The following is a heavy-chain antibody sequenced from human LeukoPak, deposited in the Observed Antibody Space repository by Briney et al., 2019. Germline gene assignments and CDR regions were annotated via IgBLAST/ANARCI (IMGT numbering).Heavy chain of an antibody. CDR3: ARESESSGWYGY. Sequence: GGSLRLSCAAPGFMFHDYAIHWVRQAPGKGLEWVSLISGDGGSTFYADSVKGRFTISRDNSKNSLYLQMNSLRSDDTALYYCARESESSGWYGYWGQGTLVTVSS. CDR2: ISGDGGST. J-gene: IGHJ4*02. V-gene: IGHV3-43*02. CDR1: GFMFHDYA. D-gene: IGHD6-19*01.